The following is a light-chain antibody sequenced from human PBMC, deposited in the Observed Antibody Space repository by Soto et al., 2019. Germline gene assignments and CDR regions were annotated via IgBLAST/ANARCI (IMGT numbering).Light chain of an antibody. CDR1: KPITVY. CDR2: TAS. J-gene: IGKJ4*01. CDR3: QQSFSPLTFGGGTPQLT. V-gene: IGKV1-39*01. Sequence: DIQMTQSPSSLSASVGDTVIITCRASKPITVYLNSYQQIAGKAPKLLIYTASTLQTGVPSRLSGSGSGTDFTLTISSLQPEDFATYYCQQSFSPLTFGGGTPQLTFGGGTKVDIK.